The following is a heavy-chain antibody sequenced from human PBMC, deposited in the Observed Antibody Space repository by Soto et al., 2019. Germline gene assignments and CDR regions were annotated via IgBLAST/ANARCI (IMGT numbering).Heavy chain of an antibody. D-gene: IGHD2-2*01. CDR1: GFTIDDYA. J-gene: IGHJ3*02. V-gene: IGHV3-9*01. Sequence: GGSLRLSCAASGFTIDDYAMHWVRQAPGKGREWVSGISWDSNSIGYADSVKGRFTISRDNAKNSLYLQMNSLKTEDTAFYYCARDIEENQLLYVALHICGQGTMLTV. CDR3: ARDIEENQLLYVALHI. CDR2: ISWDSNSI.